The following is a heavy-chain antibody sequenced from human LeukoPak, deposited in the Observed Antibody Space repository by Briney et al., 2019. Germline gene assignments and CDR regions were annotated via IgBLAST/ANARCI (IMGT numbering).Heavy chain of an antibody. CDR3: AKDMQPWLVQFPDAFDI. CDR1: GFTFDYYA. Sequence: GGSLRLSCAASGFTFDYYAMHWVRQAPGKGLEWVSGISWNGGSIVYADSVKGRFTIARDNAKNSLSLQMNSLRAEDTALYYCAKDMQPWLVQFPDAFDIWGQGKMVTVSS. CDR2: ISWNGGSI. V-gene: IGHV3-9*01. J-gene: IGHJ3*02. D-gene: IGHD6-19*01.